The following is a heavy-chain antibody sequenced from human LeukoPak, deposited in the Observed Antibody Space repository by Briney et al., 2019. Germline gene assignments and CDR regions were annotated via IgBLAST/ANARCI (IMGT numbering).Heavy chain of an antibody. CDR2: ISPIFGTA. J-gene: IGHJ4*02. Sequence: SVKVSCKASGGTFSSYAISWVRQAPGQGLEWMGGISPIFGTANYAQKFQGRVTITADESTSTAYMELSSLRSEDTAVYYCARVLIAAAAPRFDYWGQGTLVTVSS. D-gene: IGHD6-13*01. V-gene: IGHV1-69*01. CDR3: ARVLIAAAAPRFDY. CDR1: GGTFSSYA.